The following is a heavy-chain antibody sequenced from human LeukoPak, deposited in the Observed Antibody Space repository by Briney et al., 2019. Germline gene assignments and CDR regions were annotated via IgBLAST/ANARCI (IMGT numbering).Heavy chain of an antibody. J-gene: IGHJ6*02. CDR2: IYHGGST. D-gene: IGHD6-19*01. V-gene: IGHV4-4*02. CDR1: GGSISSNNW. CDR3: ARRLAVASYGVDV. Sequence: PSGTLSLTCAISGGSISSNNWWSWIRQPPGKGLEGLGEIYHGGSTNYNPSLKSRVTISVDKSKNQFSLKLTSVTAADTAMYYCARRLAVASYGVDVWGQGTTVTVFS.